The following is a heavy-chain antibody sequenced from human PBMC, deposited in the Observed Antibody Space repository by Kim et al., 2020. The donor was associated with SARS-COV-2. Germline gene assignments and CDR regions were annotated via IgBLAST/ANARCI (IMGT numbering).Heavy chain of an antibody. V-gene: IGHV7-4-1*02. CDR2: INTNTGNP. J-gene: IGHJ5*02. CDR3: AEGIWGVPATWSWFDP. D-gene: IGHD2-2*01. Sequence: ASVKVSCKASGYTFTSYAMNWVRQAPGQGLEWMGWINTNTGNPTYAQGFTGRFVFSLDTSVSTAYLQISSLKAEDTAVYYCAEGIWGVPATWSWFDPWGQGTLVTVSS. CDR1: GYTFTSYA.